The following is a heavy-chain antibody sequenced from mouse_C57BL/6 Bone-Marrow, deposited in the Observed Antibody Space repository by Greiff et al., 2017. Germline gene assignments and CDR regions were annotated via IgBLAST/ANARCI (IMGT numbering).Heavy chain of an antibody. CDR1: GYTFTSYW. V-gene: IGHV1-50*01. CDR2: IDPSDSYT. D-gene: IGHD2-12*01. CDR3: ASEAYYTHFDY. J-gene: IGHJ2*01. Sequence: QVQLQQPGAELVKPGASVKLSCKASGYTFTSYWMQWVKQRPGQGLEWIGEIDPSDSYTNYNQKFKGKATLTVDTSSSTAYMQLSSLTSEDSAVYCCASEAYYTHFDYWGQGTTLTVSS.